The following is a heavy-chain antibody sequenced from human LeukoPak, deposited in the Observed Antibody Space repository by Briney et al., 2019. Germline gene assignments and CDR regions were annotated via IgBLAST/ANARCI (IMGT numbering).Heavy chain of an antibody. CDR3: ARSYYYGSGSD. D-gene: IGHD3-10*01. Sequence: VASVKVSCKASGYTFTDYYMHWVRQAPGQGLEWMGWINPNSGGTNFAQKFQGRVTMTRDTSVSTAYMELSRLTSDDTAVYYCARSYYYGSGSDWGQGTQVTVSS. V-gene: IGHV1-2*02. CDR2: INPNSGGT. CDR1: GYTFTDYY. J-gene: IGHJ4*02.